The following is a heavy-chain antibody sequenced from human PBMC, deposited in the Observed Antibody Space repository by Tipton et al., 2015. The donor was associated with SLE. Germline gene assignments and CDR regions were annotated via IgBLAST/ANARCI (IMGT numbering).Heavy chain of an antibody. V-gene: IGHV4-59*11. Sequence: TLSLTCTISGGPISSHYWSWIRQPPGKGLEWIGYVYNGGSASGSTKYNPSFKSRVTMSVDTSKNQFSLRLTSVIAADTAVYYCARLHGYSYGLNWFDPWGQGTLISVSS. CDR2: VYNGGSASGST. J-gene: IGHJ5*02. CDR1: GGPISSHY. D-gene: IGHD5-18*01. CDR3: ARLHGYSYGLNWFDP.